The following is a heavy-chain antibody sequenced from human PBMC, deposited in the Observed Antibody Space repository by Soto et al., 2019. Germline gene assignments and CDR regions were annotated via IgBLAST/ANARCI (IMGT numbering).Heavy chain of an antibody. J-gene: IGHJ4*02. CDR3: ARHEGNGNVWPLDY. Sequence: QVQLLESGPGLVKPSETLSLTCTVSGDSIGTTHSYWAWIRQSPGKGLEWIGNIHYSGSTYYMPSLRSRVTLSVDTSKNQFSLRLTSVTADDTAVYYCARHEGNGNVWPLDYWGQGILVTVSS. CDR1: GDSIGTTHSY. D-gene: IGHD2-8*01. V-gene: IGHV4-39*01. CDR2: IHYSGST.